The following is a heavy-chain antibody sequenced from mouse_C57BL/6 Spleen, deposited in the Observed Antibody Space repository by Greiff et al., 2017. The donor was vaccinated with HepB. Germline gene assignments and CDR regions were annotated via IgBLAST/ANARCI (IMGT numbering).Heavy chain of an antibody. D-gene: IGHD4-1*01. V-gene: IGHV1-72*01. CDR2: IDPNSGGT. J-gene: IGHJ2*01. CDR1: GFNFNSYW. Sequence: VQLQQPGAELVKPGASVKLSCKASGFNFNSYWMHWVKQRPGRGLEWIGRIDPNSGGTKYNEKFKSKATLTADKPSSTAYLQLSSLTSEDSAVYYCAWCDELDWNFDYWGQGTTLTVSS. CDR3: AWCDELDWNFDY.